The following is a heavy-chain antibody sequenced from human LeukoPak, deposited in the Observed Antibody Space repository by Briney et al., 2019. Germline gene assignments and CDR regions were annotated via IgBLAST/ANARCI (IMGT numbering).Heavy chain of an antibody. J-gene: IGHJ4*02. Sequence: SVKVSRKASGGTFSSYAISWVRQAPGQGLEWMGRIIPILGIANYAQKFQGRVTITADKSTSTAYMELSSLRSEDTAVYYCARVGSVGDFDYWGQGTLVTVSS. CDR2: IIPILGIA. CDR1: GGTFSSYA. CDR3: ARVGSVGDFDY. V-gene: IGHV1-69*04. D-gene: IGHD1-26*01.